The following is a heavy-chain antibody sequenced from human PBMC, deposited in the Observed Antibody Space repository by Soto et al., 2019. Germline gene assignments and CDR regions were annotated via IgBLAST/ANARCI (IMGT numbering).Heavy chain of an antibody. CDR3: ARLPTEKGWLDP. V-gene: IGHV5-51*01. CDR2: IYPGDSDT. J-gene: IGHJ5*02. Sequence: VESLTISCKVSGYSFTTYWIAWVLQMPGKGLEWMGIIYPGDSDTRYSPSFQGQVTISADKSITTAYLQWSSLKASDTAMYYCARLPTEKGWLDPWGQGTMVTVSS. CDR1: GYSFTTYW.